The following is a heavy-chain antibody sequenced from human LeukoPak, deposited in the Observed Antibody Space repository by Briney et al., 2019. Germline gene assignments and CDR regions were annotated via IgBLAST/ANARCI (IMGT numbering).Heavy chain of an antibody. CDR1: GFTFSSYG. V-gene: IGHV3-30*18. CDR2: ISYDGSNT. D-gene: IGHD2-15*01. Sequence: QSWGSLRLSCAASGFTFSSYGMHWVRQAPGKGLEWVAVISYDGSNTYSADSVKGRFTISRDNSKNTLYLQMNSLRPEDTAVYYCAKDRWVKVVRDYFDYWGQGALVTVSS. CDR3: AKDRWVKVVRDYFDY. J-gene: IGHJ4*02.